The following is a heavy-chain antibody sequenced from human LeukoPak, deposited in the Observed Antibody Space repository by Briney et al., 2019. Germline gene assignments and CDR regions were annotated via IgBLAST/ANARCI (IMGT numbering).Heavy chain of an antibody. Sequence: SETLSLTCAVYGGSFSGYYWSWIRQPPEKGLEWIGEINHSGSTNYNPSLKSRVTISVDTSKNQFSLKLSSVTAADTAVYYCARMMGYYDSSGYFDYWGQGTLVTVSS. D-gene: IGHD3-22*01. V-gene: IGHV4-34*01. J-gene: IGHJ4*02. CDR3: ARMMGYYDSSGYFDY. CDR2: INHSGST. CDR1: GGSFSGYY.